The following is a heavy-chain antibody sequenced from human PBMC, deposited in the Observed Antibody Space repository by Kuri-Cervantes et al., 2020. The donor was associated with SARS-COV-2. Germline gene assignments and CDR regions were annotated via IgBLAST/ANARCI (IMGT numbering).Heavy chain of an antibody. D-gene: IGHD5-18*01. V-gene: IGHV4-59*01. CDR3: AGVRPYSSDC. CDR1: GGSISSYH. CDR2: GYYSESS. Sequence: SETLSLTCTVSGGSISSYHWSWIRQPPGKGLEWIGYGYYSESSNYNPSLKSRVTISVDTSKNEFSLKLSSVTAADTAVYYCAGVRPYSSDCWGQGSLVTVSS. J-gene: IGHJ4*02.